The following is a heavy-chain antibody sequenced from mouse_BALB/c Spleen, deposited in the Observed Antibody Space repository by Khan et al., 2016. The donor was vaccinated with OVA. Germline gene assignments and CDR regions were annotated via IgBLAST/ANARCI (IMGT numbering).Heavy chain of an antibody. J-gene: IGHJ4*01. V-gene: IGHV2-3*01. CDR2: IWGDGST. CDR3: AKWVNSYYAMDY. CDR1: GFSLTSYG. D-gene: IGHD1-3*01. Sequence: VQLKQSGPDLVAPSQSLSITCTVSGFSLTSYGVNWVRQPPGKGLEWLGVIWGDGSTNYHSALKSRLSISKDNSKSQVFLKLHSLQTDDTATYYCAKWVNSYYAMDYWGQGTSVTVSS.